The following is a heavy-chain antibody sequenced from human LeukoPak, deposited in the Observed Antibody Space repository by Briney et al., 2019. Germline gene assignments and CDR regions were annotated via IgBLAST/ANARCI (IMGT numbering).Heavy chain of an antibody. J-gene: IGHJ6*04. V-gene: IGHV3-7*01. Sequence: GGSLRLSCAATGFTFTKHWMSWVRQTIGKGLECVAKIREDGNEKHYVDSVKGRFTISRDNAKNSLYLQMNSLRAEDTAVYYCAELGITMIGGVWGKGTTVTISS. CDR2: IREDGNEK. CDR1: GFTFTKHW. D-gene: IGHD3-10*02. CDR3: AELGITMIGGV.